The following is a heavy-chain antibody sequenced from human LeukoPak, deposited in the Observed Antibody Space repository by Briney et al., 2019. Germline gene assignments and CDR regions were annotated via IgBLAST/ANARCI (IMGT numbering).Heavy chain of an antibody. J-gene: IGHJ4*02. Sequence: GGSLRLSCAASGFTFDDYAMHWVRQAPGKGLEWVSGISWNSGSIGYADSVKGRFTISRDNAKNSLYLQMNSLRAEDMALYYCAKSGSSWYGGFDYWGQGTLVTVSS. V-gene: IGHV3-9*03. CDR2: ISWNSGSI. D-gene: IGHD6-13*01. CDR1: GFTFDDYA. CDR3: AKSGSSWYGGFDY.